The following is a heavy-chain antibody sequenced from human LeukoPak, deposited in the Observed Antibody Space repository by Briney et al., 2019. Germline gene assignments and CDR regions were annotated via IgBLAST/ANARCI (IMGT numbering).Heavy chain of an antibody. Sequence: GGSLRLSCAASGFTVSSNYMNWVRQAPGKGLEWVSVIYSGGSTYYADSVKGRFTISRDNSKNTLYLQMNSLRAEDTAVYYCARENGGSYFYMDVWGKGTTVTVSS. CDR2: IYSGGST. J-gene: IGHJ6*03. D-gene: IGHD1-1*01. CDR1: GFTVSSNY. CDR3: ARENGGSYFYMDV. V-gene: IGHV3-66*01.